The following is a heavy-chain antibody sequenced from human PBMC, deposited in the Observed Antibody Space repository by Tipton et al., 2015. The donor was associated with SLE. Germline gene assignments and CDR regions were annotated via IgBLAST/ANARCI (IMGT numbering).Heavy chain of an antibody. CDR1: GGSVSSGSYY. D-gene: IGHD1-26*01. CDR3: ARSIVGAAYAFNI. J-gene: IGHJ3*02. Sequence: TLSLTCTVSGGSVSSGSYYWSWIRQPPGKGLEWIGYIYYSESTNYNPYLKSRVTISVDTSKNQFSLKLSSVTAADAAVYYCARSIVGAAYAFNIWGQGTMVTVSS. V-gene: IGHV4-61*01. CDR2: IYYSEST.